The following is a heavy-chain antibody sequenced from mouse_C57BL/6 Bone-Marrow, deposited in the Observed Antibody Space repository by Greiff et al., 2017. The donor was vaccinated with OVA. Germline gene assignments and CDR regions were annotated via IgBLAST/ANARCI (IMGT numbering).Heavy chain of an antibody. CDR1: GYTFTEYT. Sequence: VQVVESGAELVKPGASVKLSCKASGYTFTEYTIHWVKQRSGQGLEWIGWFYPGSGSIKYNEKFKDKATLTADKSSSTVYMELSRLTSEDSAVYFCARHEGNYYGSSYFDYWGQGTTLTVSS. CDR3: ARHEGNYYGSSYFDY. J-gene: IGHJ2*01. V-gene: IGHV1-62-2*01. D-gene: IGHD1-1*01. CDR2: FYPGSGSI.